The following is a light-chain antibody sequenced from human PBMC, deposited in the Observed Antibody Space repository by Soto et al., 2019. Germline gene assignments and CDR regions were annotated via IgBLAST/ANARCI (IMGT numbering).Light chain of an antibody. J-gene: IGKJ5*01. V-gene: IGKV3-20*01. CDR3: QQYGSSLPT. CDR1: QSVSSSY. Sequence: EIVLTQSPGTLSFSPGERATLSCRASQSVSSSYLAWYQQKPGQAPRLLIYGASSRATGIPDRFSGSGSGTDFTLTISRLEPEDFAVYYCQQYGSSLPTFGQGTRLETK. CDR2: GAS.